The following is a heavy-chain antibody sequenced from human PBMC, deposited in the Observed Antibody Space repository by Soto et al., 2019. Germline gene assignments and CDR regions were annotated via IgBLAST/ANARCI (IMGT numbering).Heavy chain of an antibody. V-gene: IGHV3-30*18. CDR1: GFTFSSYG. CDR3: AKDSRIAARHYYYGMDV. CDR2: ISYDGSNK. D-gene: IGHD6-6*01. J-gene: IGHJ6*02. Sequence: VQLVESGGGVVQPGRSLRLSCAASGFTFSSYGMHWVRQAPGKGLEWVAVISYDGSNKYYADSVKGRFTISRDNSKNTLYLQMNSLRAEDTAVYYCAKDSRIAARHYYYGMDVWGQGTTVTVSS.